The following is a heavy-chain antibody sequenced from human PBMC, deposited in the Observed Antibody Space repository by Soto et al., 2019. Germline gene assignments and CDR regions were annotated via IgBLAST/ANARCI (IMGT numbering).Heavy chain of an antibody. CDR1: GDSFTSYW. V-gene: IGHV5-51*01. CDR2: IYPGDSDT. D-gene: IGHD2-15*01. Sequence: PGESLKISCKGSGDSFTSYWIGWVRQMPGKGLEWMGIIYPGDSDTRYSPTFQGQVTISADKSIRTPYLLWNSLKASDTAMYFCMRQGPRECSAQPLPGPVYWGQGTLVTVSS. J-gene: IGHJ4*02. CDR3: MRQGPRECSAQPLPGPVY.